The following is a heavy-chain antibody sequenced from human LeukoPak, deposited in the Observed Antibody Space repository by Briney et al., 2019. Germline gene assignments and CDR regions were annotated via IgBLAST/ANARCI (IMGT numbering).Heavy chain of an antibody. CDR2: IYHSGST. Sequence: PSETLSLTCTVSGYSISSGYYWGWIRQPPGKGLEWIGSIYHSGSTYYNPSLKSRVTISVDTSKNQFSLKLSPVTAADTAVYYCARVYCSGGSCYPDYWGQGTLVTVSS. J-gene: IGHJ4*02. CDR1: GYSISSGYY. CDR3: ARVYCSGGSCYPDY. D-gene: IGHD2-15*01. V-gene: IGHV4-38-2*02.